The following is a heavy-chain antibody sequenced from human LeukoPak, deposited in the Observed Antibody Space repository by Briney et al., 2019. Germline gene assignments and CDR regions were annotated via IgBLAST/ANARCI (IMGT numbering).Heavy chain of an antibody. J-gene: IGHJ5*02. CDR2: INHSGST. V-gene: IGHV4-34*01. D-gene: IGHD2-2*01. Sequence: KASETLSLTCAVYGGSFSGYYWSWIRQPPGKGLEWIGEINHSGSTNYNPSLKSRVTISVDTSKNQFSLKLGSVTAADTAVYYCARSYCSSTSCYAVGGGWFDPWGQGTLVTVSS. CDR3: ARSYCSSTSCYAVGGGWFDP. CDR1: GGSFSGYY.